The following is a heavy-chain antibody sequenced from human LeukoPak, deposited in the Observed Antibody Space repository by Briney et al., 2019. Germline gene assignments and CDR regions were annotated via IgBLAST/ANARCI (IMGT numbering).Heavy chain of an antibody. V-gene: IGHV1-2*02. J-gene: IGHJ6*03. CDR1: GYTFTGYY. CDR3: ARARQDPDYYYYMDV. Sequence: ASVKVSCKASGYTFTGYYMHWVRQAPGQGLEWMGWINPNSGGTNYAQRFQGRVTMTRDTSISTAYMELSSLRSEDTAVCYCARARQDPDYYYYMDVWGKGTTVTVSS. D-gene: IGHD1-1*01. CDR2: INPNSGGT.